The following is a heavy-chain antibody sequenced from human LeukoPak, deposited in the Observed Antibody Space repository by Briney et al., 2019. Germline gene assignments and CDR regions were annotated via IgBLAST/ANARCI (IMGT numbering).Heavy chain of an antibody. CDR2: IRPIFGTA. CDR3: AVRYCSGGDCYSWFDP. V-gene: IGHV1-69*13. Sequence: SVKVSCKASGGTFSKYAFNWVRQAPGQGLEWIGGIRPIFGTANYAQKFQGRVTIIADESTSTAYMELNSLRSDDTAVYYCAVRYCSGGDCYSWFDPWGQGTLVTVSS. D-gene: IGHD2-15*01. J-gene: IGHJ5*02. CDR1: GGTFSKYA.